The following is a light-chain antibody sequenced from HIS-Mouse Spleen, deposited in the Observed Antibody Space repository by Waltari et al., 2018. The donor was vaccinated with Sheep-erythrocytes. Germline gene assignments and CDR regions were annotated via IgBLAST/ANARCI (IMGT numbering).Light chain of an antibody. CDR1: KFGAKY. J-gene: IGLJ2*01. CDR3: QAWDSSTAV. V-gene: IGLV3-1*01. CDR2: QDS. Sequence: SYELTQPPSVSVSPGQTASITCSGDKFGAKYACWYQQKPGQSPGLVIYQDSKRPSGIPERVSGSNSGNTATLTISGTQAMDEADYYCQAWDSSTAVFGGGTKLTVL.